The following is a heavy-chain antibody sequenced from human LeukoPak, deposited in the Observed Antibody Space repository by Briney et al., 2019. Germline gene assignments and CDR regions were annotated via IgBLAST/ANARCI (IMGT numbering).Heavy chain of an antibody. V-gene: IGHV4-38-2*01. CDR1: GYSISSGYY. Sequence: SETLSLTCAVSGYSISSGYYWGWVRPPPGKGLEWIGSSYHSGSTYYNPSLKSRVTISVDTPKNQSSLKLSSVTAADTAVYYCARPWKPRDAFDTWGQGTMVTVSS. D-gene: IGHD1-1*01. J-gene: IGHJ3*02. CDR2: SYHSGST. CDR3: ARPWKPRDAFDT.